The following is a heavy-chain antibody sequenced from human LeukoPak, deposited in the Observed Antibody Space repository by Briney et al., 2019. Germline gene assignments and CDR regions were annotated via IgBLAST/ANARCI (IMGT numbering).Heavy chain of an antibody. Sequence: GGSLRLSCTTSGFTFSTYGMAWVRQAPGKGLEWVSSISGSGAKTNYADSVKGRLTISRDSSNNTLYLRMDSLRAEDTAVYFCAKRGGYDYGSHFDSWGQGTRVTVSS. D-gene: IGHD5-18*01. CDR3: AKRGGYDYGSHFDS. CDR1: GFTFSTYG. J-gene: IGHJ4*02. CDR2: ISGSGAKT. V-gene: IGHV3-23*01.